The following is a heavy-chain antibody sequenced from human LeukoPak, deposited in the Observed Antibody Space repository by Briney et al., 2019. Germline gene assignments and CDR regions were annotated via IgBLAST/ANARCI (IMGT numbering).Heavy chain of an antibody. CDR3: ARVVGIAAAGTYDYGMDV. D-gene: IGHD6-13*01. CDR1: GGSISSSHW. J-gene: IGHJ6*02. CDR2: IYQSGST. Sequence: SETLSLTCAVSGGSISSSHWWSWVRQPPGKGLEWIGEIYQSGSTNYNPSLKSRVTISVDKSKNQFSLQVSSVTAADTAVYYCARVVGIAAAGTYDYGMDVWGQGTTVTVSS. V-gene: IGHV4-4*02.